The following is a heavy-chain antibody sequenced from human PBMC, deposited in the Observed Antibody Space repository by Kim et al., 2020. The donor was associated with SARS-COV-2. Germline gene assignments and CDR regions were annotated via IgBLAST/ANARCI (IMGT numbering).Heavy chain of an antibody. CDR1: GGSISSYY. Sequence: SETLSLTCTVSGGSISSYYWSWIRQPAGKGLEWIGRIYTSGSTNYNPSLKSRVTMSVDTSKNQFSLKLSSVTAADTAVYYCARGDHYYDSSGYRYWGQGTLVTVSS. CDR3: ARGDHYYDSSGYRY. D-gene: IGHD3-22*01. J-gene: IGHJ4*02. CDR2: IYTSGST. V-gene: IGHV4-4*07.